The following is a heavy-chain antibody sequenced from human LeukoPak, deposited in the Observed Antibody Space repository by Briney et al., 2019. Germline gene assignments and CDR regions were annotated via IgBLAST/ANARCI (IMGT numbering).Heavy chain of an antibody. CDR3: ARWRYSNSYYFNY. V-gene: IGHV3-33*01. D-gene: IGHD5-18*01. J-gene: IGHJ4*02. CDR1: GFTLTGVV. CDR2: IWYDGSNK. Sequence: SLSPSPAVSGFTLTGVVVHWVPQAPGKGLEWVAVIWYDGSNKYYADSVKGRFTISRDNSKNTLYLQMNSLRAEDTAVYYCARWRYSNSYYFNYWGQGTLVTVSS.